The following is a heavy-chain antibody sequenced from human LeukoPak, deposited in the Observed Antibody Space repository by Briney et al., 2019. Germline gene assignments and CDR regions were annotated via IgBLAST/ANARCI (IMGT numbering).Heavy chain of an antibody. CDR3: ARADRGIAAAGANYYYYMDV. V-gene: IGHV4-39*07. D-gene: IGHD6-13*01. J-gene: IGHJ6*03. CDR2: IYYSGST. CDR1: GGSISSSKYY. Sequence: SETLSLTCTVSGGSISSSKYYWGWIRQPPGKGLEWIGSIYYSGSTYYNPSLKSRVTISVDTSKNQFSLKLSSVTAADTAVYYCARADRGIAAAGANYYYYMDVWGKGTTVTVSS.